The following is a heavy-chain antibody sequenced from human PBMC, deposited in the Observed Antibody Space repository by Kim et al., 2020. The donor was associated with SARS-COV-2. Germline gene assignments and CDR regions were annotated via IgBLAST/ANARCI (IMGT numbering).Heavy chain of an antibody. CDR1: GFTFSSYS. Sequence: GGSLRLSCAASGFTFSSYSMNWVRQAPGKGLEWVSSISSSSSYIYYADSVKGRFTISRDNAKNSLYLQMNSLRAEDTAVYYCARDPRSWYVPFYYYGMDVWGQGTTVTVSS. CDR2: ISSSSSYI. J-gene: IGHJ6*02. CDR3: ARDPRSWYVPFYYYGMDV. V-gene: IGHV3-21*01. D-gene: IGHD2-15*01.